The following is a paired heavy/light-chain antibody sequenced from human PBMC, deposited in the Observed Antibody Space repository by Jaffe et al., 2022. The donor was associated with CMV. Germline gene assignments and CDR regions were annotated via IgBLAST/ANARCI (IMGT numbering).Heavy chain of an antibody. Sequence: QVQLVESGGGVVQPGRSLRLSCAASGFTFSGYGMHWVRQAPGKGLEWVAVIWYDGRNKFYADSVKGRFTISRDNSKNTLYLQMNSLRADDTAVYYCARDYGDSPTDYWGQGTLVTVSS. J-gene: IGHJ4*02. CDR2: IWYDGRNK. D-gene: IGHD4-17*01. CDR3: ARDYGDSPTDY. CDR1: GFTFSGYG. V-gene: IGHV3-33*01.
Light chain of an antibody. V-gene: IGKV3-15*01. CDR1: HSISSN. CDR3: QQYNTWPPTWT. J-gene: IGKJ1*01. Sequence: EMVMTQSPATLSVSPGERATLSCRASHSISSNLAWYQHKPGQAPRLLIYGASTRATGIPARFSGSGSGTEFTLTISSLQSEDFAVYYCQQYNTWPPTWTFGQGTKVEIK. CDR2: GAS.